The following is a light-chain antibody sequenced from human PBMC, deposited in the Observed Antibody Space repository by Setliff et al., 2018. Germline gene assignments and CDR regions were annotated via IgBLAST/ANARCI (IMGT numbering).Light chain of an antibody. Sequence: QSALTQPPSVSGAPGQRVTISCTGNNSNIGAGFDVHWFQQLPGTAPRLLIYGNTSRPSGVPDRFSGSNSGTSASLAITGLQAEDEAHYYCLSYDSNLIDYVFGPGTKVTVL. CDR3: LSYDSNLIDYV. V-gene: IGLV1-40*01. J-gene: IGLJ1*01. CDR1: NSNIGAGFD. CDR2: GNT.